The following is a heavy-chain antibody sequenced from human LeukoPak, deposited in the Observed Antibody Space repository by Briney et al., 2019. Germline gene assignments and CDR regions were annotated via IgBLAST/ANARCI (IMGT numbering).Heavy chain of an antibody. CDR1: GFTFSTYS. CDR2: ISSSSSAK. CDR3: ARYYLHGFDI. J-gene: IGHJ3*02. Sequence: GSLRLSCAASGFTFSTYSLSWVRQAPGKGLEWVSYISSSSSAKYYEDSVKGRFTISRDNAKNSLYLQMDSLRAEDTAVYYCARYYLHGFDIWGQGTMVTVSS. V-gene: IGHV3-48*01. D-gene: IGHD3-10*01.